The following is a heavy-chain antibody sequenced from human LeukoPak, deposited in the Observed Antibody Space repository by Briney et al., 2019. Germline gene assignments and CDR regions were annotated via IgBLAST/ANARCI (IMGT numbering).Heavy chain of an antibody. V-gene: IGHV1-8*01. Sequence: GSVKVSCKASGYTFTSYDINCVRQATGQGLEWMGWMNTNSGNTDYAQKFQGRVTMTRNTSISTAYMELSTLRSEDTAVYYCARETSNTMFGGPRYYFGMEVWGQGSTLTV. D-gene: IGHD3-3*01. CDR2: MNTNSGNT. CDR3: ARETSNTMFGGPRYYFGMEV. J-gene: IGHJ6*02. CDR1: GYTFTSYD.